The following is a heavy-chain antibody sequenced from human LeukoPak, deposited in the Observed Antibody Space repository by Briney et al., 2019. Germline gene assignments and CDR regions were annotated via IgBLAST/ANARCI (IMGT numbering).Heavy chain of an antibody. V-gene: IGHV4-4*07. J-gene: IGHJ3*02. Sequence: SETLSLTCTVSGGSINNYYWSWIRQPAGKGLEWIGRIYTRGSTNYNPSLKSRVTMSVDTSKNQFSLKLSSVTAADTAVYYCARGRYFRADICSGGDAFDIWGQGTMVSVSS. CDR3: ARGRYFRADICSGGDAFDI. CDR1: GGSINNYY. CDR2: IYTRGST. D-gene: IGHD3-10*01.